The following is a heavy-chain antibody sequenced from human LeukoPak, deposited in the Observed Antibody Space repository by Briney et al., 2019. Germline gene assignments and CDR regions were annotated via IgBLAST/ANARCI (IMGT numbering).Heavy chain of an antibody. CDR3: ARDSSGAPDDC. J-gene: IGHJ4*02. CDR1: GYTFTSYA. Sequence: GASVKVSCKTSGYTFTSYAMHWVRQAPGQRLEWMGWINTGNGNTKYSQKFQGRVTITRDTSASTAYMELSSLRSEDTAVCYCARDSSGAPDDCWGQGTLVTVSS. CDR2: INTGNGNT. V-gene: IGHV1-3*04.